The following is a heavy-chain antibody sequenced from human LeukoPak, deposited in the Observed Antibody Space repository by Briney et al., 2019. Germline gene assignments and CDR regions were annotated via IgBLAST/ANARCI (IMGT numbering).Heavy chain of an antibody. V-gene: IGHV1-69*13. CDR2: IIPIFGTA. J-gene: IGHJ4*02. CDR1: GGTFSSYA. CDR3: AIPLGYCSSTSCYFGGLRFLEWNY. Sequence: ASVKVSCKASGGTFSSYAIGWVRQAPGQGLEWMGGIIPIFGTANYAQKFQGRVTITADESTSTAYMELSSLRSEDTAVYYCAIPLGYCSSTSCYFGGLRFLEWNYWGQGTLVTVSS. D-gene: IGHD2-2*01.